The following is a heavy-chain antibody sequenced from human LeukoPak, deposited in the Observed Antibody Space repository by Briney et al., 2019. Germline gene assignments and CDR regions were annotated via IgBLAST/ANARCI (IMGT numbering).Heavy chain of an antibody. CDR1: GFTFSSYA. D-gene: IGHD3-22*01. Sequence: GGSLRLSCAASGFTFSSYAMSWVRQAPGKGLEWVPAISGSGGSTYYADSVKGRFTISRDNSKNTLYLQMNSLRAEDTAVYYCAKTGRSGYYDSSGYSDDAFDIWGQGTMVTVSS. CDR2: ISGSGGST. CDR3: AKTGRSGYYDSSGYSDDAFDI. V-gene: IGHV3-23*01. J-gene: IGHJ3*02.